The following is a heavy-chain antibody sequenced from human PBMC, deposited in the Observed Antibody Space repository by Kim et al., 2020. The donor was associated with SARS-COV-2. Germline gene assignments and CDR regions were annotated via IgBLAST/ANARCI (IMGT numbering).Heavy chain of an antibody. CDR1: GGSISSGGYY. D-gene: IGHD2-21*02. J-gene: IGHJ4*02. CDR3: ARGHPPYCGGDATGGGCFHGATDY. V-gene: IGHV4-31*03. Sequence: SETLSLTCTVSGGSISSGGYYWSWIRQHPGKGLEWIGYIYYSGSTYYNPSLKSRVTISVDTSKNQFSLKLSSVTAADTAVYYCARGHPPYCGGDATGGGCFHGATDYWGQGTLVTVSS. CDR2: IYYSGST.